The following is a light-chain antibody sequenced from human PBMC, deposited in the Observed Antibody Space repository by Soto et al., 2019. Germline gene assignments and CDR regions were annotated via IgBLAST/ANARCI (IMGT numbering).Light chain of an antibody. CDR2: EVV. V-gene: IGLV2-8*01. Sequence: QSVLTQPPSASGSPGQSVTISCTGTDSNYVSWYQQHPGQAPKLLIYEVVKRPSGVPDRFSGSKSGNTASLTVSGLQAEDEADYHCSSYAGNNNLVFGGGTKLTVL. J-gene: IGLJ2*01. CDR3: SSYAGNNNLV. CDR1: DSNY.